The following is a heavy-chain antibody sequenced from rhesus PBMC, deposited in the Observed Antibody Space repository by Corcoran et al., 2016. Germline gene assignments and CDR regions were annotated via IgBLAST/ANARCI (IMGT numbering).Heavy chain of an antibody. CDR1: GYPFTAYY. Sequence: QVQLVQSGAEVKKPGSSVKVSFKASGYPFTAYYMHWLRQAPPQGLEWRGWINPYNGNTKYAQKCQGRVTMTRDTSTSTAYMELSSLRSEDTAVYYCARDSGSYNDWRFDVWGAGVLVTVSS. D-gene: IGHD1-44*02. CDR2: INPYNGNT. V-gene: IGHV1S2*01. CDR3: ARDSGSYNDWRFDV. J-gene: IGHJ5-1*01.